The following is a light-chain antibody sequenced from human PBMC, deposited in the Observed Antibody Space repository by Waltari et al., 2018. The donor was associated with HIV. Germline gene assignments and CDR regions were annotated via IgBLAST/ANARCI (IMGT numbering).Light chain of an antibody. V-gene: IGLV2-23*02. CDR3: CSYGGPKTFDV. CDR1: ASDIGTYDL. Sequence: QSGLTQPASVSGSPGQSITISCCGSASDIGTYDLVSWYQQFPCKAPKVIIYEVSKRPSGTSDRFSGSRSGNTASLTISVLQSEDDGDYFCCSYGGPKTFDVFGNGTTV. J-gene: IGLJ1*01. CDR2: EVS.